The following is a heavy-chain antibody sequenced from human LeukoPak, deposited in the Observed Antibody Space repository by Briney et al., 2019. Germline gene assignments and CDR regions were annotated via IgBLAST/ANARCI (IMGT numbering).Heavy chain of an antibody. CDR2: INHSGST. Sequence: SETLSLTCAVYGGSFSGYYWSWIRQPPGKGLEWIGEINHSGSTNYNPSLKSRVTISVDTSKNQFSLKLSSVTAADTAVYYCARHGSRYGPGSSFGRGWFDPWGQGTLVTVSS. V-gene: IGHV4-34*01. D-gene: IGHD3-10*01. J-gene: IGHJ5*02. CDR1: GGSFSGYY. CDR3: ARHGSRYGPGSSFGRGWFDP.